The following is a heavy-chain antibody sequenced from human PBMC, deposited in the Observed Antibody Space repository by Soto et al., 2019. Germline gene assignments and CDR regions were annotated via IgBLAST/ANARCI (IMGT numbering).Heavy chain of an antibody. CDR1: GFTFSSYA. CDR3: AKDPSDYGGNSRFDY. Sequence: GGSLRLSCAASGFTFSSYAMSWVRQAPGKGLEWVSAISGSGGSTYYADSVKGRFTISRDNSKNTLYLQMNSLRAEDTAVYYCAKDPSDYGGNSRFDYWGQGTLVTVSS. CDR2: ISGSGGST. J-gene: IGHJ4*02. V-gene: IGHV3-23*01. D-gene: IGHD4-17*01.